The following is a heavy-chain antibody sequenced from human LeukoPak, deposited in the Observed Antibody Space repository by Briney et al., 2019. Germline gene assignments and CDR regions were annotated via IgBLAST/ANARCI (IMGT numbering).Heavy chain of an antibody. J-gene: IGHJ4*02. CDR2: INPNSGGT. Sequence: ASVKVSCKASGYTFTGYYMHWVRQAPGQGLEWMGRINPNSGGTNYAQKFQGRVTMARDTSISIAYMELSRLRSDDTAVYYCAKNYGSGSQYYFDYWGQGTLVTVSS. CDR1: GYTFTGYY. V-gene: IGHV1-2*06. D-gene: IGHD3-10*01. CDR3: AKNYGSGSQYYFDY.